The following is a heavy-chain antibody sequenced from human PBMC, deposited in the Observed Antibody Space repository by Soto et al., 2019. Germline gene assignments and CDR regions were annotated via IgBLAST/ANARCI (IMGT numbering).Heavy chain of an antibody. Sequence: QLQLQESGPGLVKPSETLSLTCTVSGGAISSSSYYWGWIRQPPGKGLEWIGSIYDSGSTYYNPSLKSRVTLSVDTSKNQCSLKRSYVTAADTAMYYCAKMGGSGGSRHIDYWGQGTLVTVSS. J-gene: IGHJ4*02. CDR3: AKMGGSGGSRHIDY. CDR1: GGAISSSSYY. CDR2: IYDSGST. V-gene: IGHV4-39*01. D-gene: IGHD2-15*01.